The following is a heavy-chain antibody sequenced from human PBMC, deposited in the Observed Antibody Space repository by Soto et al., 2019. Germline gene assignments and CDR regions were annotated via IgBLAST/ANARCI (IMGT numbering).Heavy chain of an antibody. CDR2: INPNGGST. J-gene: IGHJ3*02. Sequence: QVQLVQSGAEVKKPGASVKISCEASGYSFTSQYVHWVRQAPGQGLEWMGIINPNGGSTTYAQKWNGRGTRTKETSPGTVYKELGSLTSGDTAVYYCVREQGQGPGGGGTEPLDIWGQGTMVTVAS. V-gene: IGHV1-46*03. CDR3: VREQGQGPGGGGTEPLDI. CDR1: GYSFTSQY. D-gene: IGHD3-16*01.